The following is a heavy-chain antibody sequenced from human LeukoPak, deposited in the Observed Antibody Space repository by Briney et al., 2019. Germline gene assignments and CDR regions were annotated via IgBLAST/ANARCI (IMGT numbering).Heavy chain of an antibody. J-gene: IGHJ6*03. Sequence: GESLKISCKGSGYTFTNYWIGWVRQLPGKGLEWMGIIYPGDSETRYSPSFQGQVTISADKSISTAYLQWSSLKASDTAMYYCARHPGSAYYYYYYMDVWGKGTTVTVSS. CDR1: GYTFTNYW. CDR2: IYPGDSET. V-gene: IGHV5-51*01. CDR3: ARHPGSAYYYYYYMDV. D-gene: IGHD1-14*01.